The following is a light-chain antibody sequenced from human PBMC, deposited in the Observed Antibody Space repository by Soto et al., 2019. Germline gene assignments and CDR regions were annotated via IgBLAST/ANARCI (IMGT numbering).Light chain of an antibody. Sequence: ENVVTQSPGTLSLSPGERATLSCRTSQSIRNNYLAWYQQKRGQAPRLLMFAASSRAPGIPDRFSGSGSGTDSTLTISRLEPEDFAVYYCQQYGDSPETFGQGTNLEIK. CDR1: QSIRNNY. CDR2: AAS. CDR3: QQYGDSPET. J-gene: IGKJ2*01. V-gene: IGKV3-20*01.